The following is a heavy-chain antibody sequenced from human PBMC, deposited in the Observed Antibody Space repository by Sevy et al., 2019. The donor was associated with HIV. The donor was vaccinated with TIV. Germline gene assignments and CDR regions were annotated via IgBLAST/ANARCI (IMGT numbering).Heavy chain of an antibody. Sequence: LGGSLRLSCAASGFTFSDYYMSWIRQAPGKGLEWLSYISGSDSTIYYADSVKGRFTISRDNSKNSLYLQMNSLRAEDTAVYYCARDHVKDGDLGDYYYYAMDVWGQGTTVTVSS. D-gene: IGHD4-17*01. CDR1: GFTFSDYY. J-gene: IGHJ6*02. CDR2: ISGSDSTI. V-gene: IGHV3-11*01. CDR3: ARDHVKDGDLGDYYYYAMDV.